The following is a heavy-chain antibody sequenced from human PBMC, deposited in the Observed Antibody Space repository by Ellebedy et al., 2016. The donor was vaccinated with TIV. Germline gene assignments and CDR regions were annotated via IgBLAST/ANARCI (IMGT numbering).Heavy chain of an antibody. Sequence: PGGSLRLSCAASGFTFSSYAMIWVRQAPGKGLEWVSTVSSSGYSTFYADSVKGRFAISRDTSKNTLYLKMNSLRAEDTAVYYCAKDRFSSAWYGGYFDYWGQGTLVTVSS. CDR3: AKDRFSSAWYGGYFDY. D-gene: IGHD6-19*01. V-gene: IGHV3-23*01. CDR1: GFTFSSYA. J-gene: IGHJ4*02. CDR2: VSSSGYST.